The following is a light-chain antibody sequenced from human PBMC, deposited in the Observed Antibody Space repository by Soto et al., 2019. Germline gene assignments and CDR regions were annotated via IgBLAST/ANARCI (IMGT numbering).Light chain of an antibody. CDR2: DAS. J-gene: IGKJ1*01. CDR3: QQYNSYPWT. V-gene: IGKV1-5*01. Sequence: DIQMTQSPSTLSASVGDRVTITCRASQSISSWLAWYQQKPGKAPKLLIYDASNWESGVPSRFSGSGSGTEFTLTISSLQPDDFATYYCQQYNSYPWTFGQGTKVEIK. CDR1: QSISSW.